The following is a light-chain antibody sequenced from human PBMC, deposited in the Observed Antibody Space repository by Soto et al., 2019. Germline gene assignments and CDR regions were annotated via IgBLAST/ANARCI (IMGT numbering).Light chain of an antibody. CDR3: QQYGSSPLT. J-gene: IGKJ1*01. V-gene: IGKV3-20*01. Sequence: EIVLTQSPGILSLSPGERAPLSCGASQSISSSFLAWYQQKPGQAPRLLIYDTSSRATGIPDRFSGSGSGTDFTLTISRLEPEDFAVYYCQQYGSSPLTFGQGTKVDIK. CDR1: QSISSSF. CDR2: DTS.